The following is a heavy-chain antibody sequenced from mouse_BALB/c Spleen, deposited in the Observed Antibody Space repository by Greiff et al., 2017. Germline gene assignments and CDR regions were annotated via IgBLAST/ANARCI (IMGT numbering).Heavy chain of an antibody. CDR1: GFALTSYG. CDR2: IWAGGST. D-gene: IGHD2-14*01. J-gene: IGHJ1*01. Sequence: VKLMESGPGLVAPSHSLSITCTVSGFALTSYGVHWVRQPPGKGLEWLGVIWAGGSTNYYSAHMYRLRIRKDNSKTQVFLKMSSPPTDDTAMYYCSRDSDYKYEYMDDWGAGNSDTVSS. CDR3: SRDSDYKYEYMDD. V-gene: IGHV2-9*02.